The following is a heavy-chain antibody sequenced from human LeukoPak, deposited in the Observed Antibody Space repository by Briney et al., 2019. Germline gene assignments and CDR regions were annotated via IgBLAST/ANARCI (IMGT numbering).Heavy chain of an antibody. CDR3: AGEIVGTNY. D-gene: IGHD1-26*01. CDR2: IIPIFGTA. V-gene: IGHV1-69*05. Sequence: GASVKVSCKASGGTFSSYAISWVRQAPGQGLEWMGGIIPIFGTANYAQKFQGRVTVTRDTSTSTVYMELSSLRSEDTAVYYCAGEIVGTNYWGQGTLVAVSS. CDR1: GGTFSSYA. J-gene: IGHJ4*02.